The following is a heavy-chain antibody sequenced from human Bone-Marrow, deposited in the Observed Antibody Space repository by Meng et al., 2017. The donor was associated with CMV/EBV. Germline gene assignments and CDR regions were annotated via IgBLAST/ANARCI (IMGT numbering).Heavy chain of an antibody. CDR3: ASKTAAALD. D-gene: IGHD6-13*01. J-gene: IGHJ4*02. Sequence: LSCAASGFTFSSYAMHWVRQAPGKGLEWVAVISYDGSNKYYADSVKGRFTISRDNSKNTLYLQMNSLRAEDTAVYYCASKTAAALDWGQGTLVTVSS. CDR2: ISYDGSNK. V-gene: IGHV3-30-3*01. CDR1: GFTFSSYA.